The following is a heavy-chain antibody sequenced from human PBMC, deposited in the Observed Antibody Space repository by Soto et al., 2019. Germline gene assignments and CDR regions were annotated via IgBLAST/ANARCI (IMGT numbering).Heavy chain of an antibody. CDR1: VFTFSDYY. CDR3: ARAGGSGWSLDF. V-gene: IGHV3-11*01. Sequence: ESGGGLVKPGGSLRLSCEASVFTFSDYYMTWIRQAPGKGLEWVAHIGSSGSTINHADSVKGRFTISRDNAKNSLYLQMNSLRDDDTAVYYCARAGGSGWSLDFWGQGTLVTVSS. CDR2: IGSSGSTI. J-gene: IGHJ4*02. D-gene: IGHD6-19*01.